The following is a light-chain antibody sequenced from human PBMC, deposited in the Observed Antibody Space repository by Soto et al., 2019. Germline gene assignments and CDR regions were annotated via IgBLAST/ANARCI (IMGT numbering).Light chain of an antibody. CDR2: ATP. J-gene: IGKJ1*01. CDR3: QQYFGSSWT. V-gene: IGKV3-20*01. CDR1: QSIDNRY. Sequence: EIVLTQSPGTLSSSPGERATLSCRASQSIDNRYLAWYQHKPGQAPRLLIYATPSRATGIPDRFGGSGSGTDFTLTINRLEPEDLAVYYCQQYFGSSWTFGQGTKVDIK.